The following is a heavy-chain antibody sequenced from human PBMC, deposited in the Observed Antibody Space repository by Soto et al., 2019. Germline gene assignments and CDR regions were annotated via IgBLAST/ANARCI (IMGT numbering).Heavy chain of an antibody. V-gene: IGHV4-30-2*01. Sequence: SETLSLTCAVSGGSISSGGYSWSWIRQPPGKGLEWIGYIYHSGSTYYNPSLKSRVTISVDRSKNQFSLKLSSVTAADTAVYYCARVIGYDVAYWGQGTLVPVSA. J-gene: IGHJ4*02. CDR3: ARVIGYDVAY. D-gene: IGHD3-22*01. CDR1: GGSISSGGYS. CDR2: IYHSGST.